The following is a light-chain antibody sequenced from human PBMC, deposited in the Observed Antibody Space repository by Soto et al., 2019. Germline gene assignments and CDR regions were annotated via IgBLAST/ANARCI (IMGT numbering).Light chain of an antibody. V-gene: IGKV3-15*01. CDR2: VAS. Sequence: EIVMTQSPATLSVSPGERATLSCRASQSVSSNLAWYQQNPGQTPKLLIYVASTRATGIPARFSGSGSGTEVTLTISSLQSEDCAVYYCQQYNVWPLAFGGGTKVEFK. J-gene: IGKJ4*01. CDR1: QSVSSN. CDR3: QQYNVWPLA.